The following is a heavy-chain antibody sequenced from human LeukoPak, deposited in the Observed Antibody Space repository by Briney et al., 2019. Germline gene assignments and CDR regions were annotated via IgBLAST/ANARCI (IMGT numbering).Heavy chain of an antibody. V-gene: IGHV5-51*01. D-gene: IGHD3-10*01. CDR3: ARRFGARGESADFDY. CDR1: GFSFTNYW. Sequence: GECLKISCKGSGFSFTNYWIGWVRQPPGKRLEWMGIIYPGDSDTRYSPSFQGQVTISADKSISTAYLQWSSLKASDTAMYYCARRFGARGESADFDYWGQGTLVTVSS. J-gene: IGHJ4*02. CDR2: IYPGDSDT.